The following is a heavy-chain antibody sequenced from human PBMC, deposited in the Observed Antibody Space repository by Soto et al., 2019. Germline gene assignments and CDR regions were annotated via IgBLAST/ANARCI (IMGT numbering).Heavy chain of an antibody. V-gene: IGHV1-2*02. CDR2: INPNGCGT. CDR3: ARSTVAAHFDH. J-gene: IGHJ4*02. CDR1: GHTFTGYY. Sequence: QVQLVQSGAEVKKPGASVKVSCKASGHTFTGYYIHWVRQAPGQGLEWMGWINPNGCGTNYAQKLQGRVTMTRDTSLGTAYLELSRLRSDDLAVYFCARSTVAAHFDHWGQGTLVTVSS. D-gene: IGHD6-19*01.